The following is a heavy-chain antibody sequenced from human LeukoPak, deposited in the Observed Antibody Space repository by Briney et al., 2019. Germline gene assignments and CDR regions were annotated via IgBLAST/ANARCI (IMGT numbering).Heavy chain of an antibody. CDR2: MNPNSGNT. Sequence: ASVKVSCKASGYTFSSFDINWVRQTSGQGLEWMGWMNPNSGNTGFAQKFQGRVTLTRITSISTAYMELSSLRSDDTAVYFCARRRRSNNFWSGYLTDSFDIWGQGTMVAVSS. D-gene: IGHD3-3*01. CDR1: GYTFSSFD. V-gene: IGHV1-8*01. J-gene: IGHJ3*02. CDR3: ARRRRSNNFWSGYLTDSFDI.